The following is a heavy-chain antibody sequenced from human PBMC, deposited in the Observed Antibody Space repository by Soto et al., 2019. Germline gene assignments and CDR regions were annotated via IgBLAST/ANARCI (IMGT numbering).Heavy chain of an antibody. D-gene: IGHD6-13*01. Sequence: PSETLSLTCTVSGGSISSGDYYWSWIRQPPGKGLEWIGYIYYSGSTYYNPSLKSRVTISVDTSKNQFSLKLSSVTAADTAVYYCARDRLEFGSSWQIDYWGQGTLVTVSS. J-gene: IGHJ4*02. CDR3: ARDRLEFGSSWQIDY. V-gene: IGHV4-30-4*01. CDR2: IYYSGST. CDR1: GGSISSGDYY.